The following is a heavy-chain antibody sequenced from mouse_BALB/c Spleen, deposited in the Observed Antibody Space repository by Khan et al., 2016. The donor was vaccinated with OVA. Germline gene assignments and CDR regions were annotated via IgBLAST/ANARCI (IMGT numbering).Heavy chain of an antibody. V-gene: IGHV3-2*02. CDR3: VRGRAY. D-gene: IGHD3-3*01. J-gene: IGHJ3*01. CDR2: ISYSGRT. Sequence: EVQLQESGPGLVKPSLSLSLTCTVTGYSITSDYAWNWIRQFPGHKLEWMGYISYSGRTSYTPSLKSRISITRDTSKNQFFLQLNSVTTGCTATYFCVRGRAYWGQGTLVTVSA. CDR1: GYSITSDYA.